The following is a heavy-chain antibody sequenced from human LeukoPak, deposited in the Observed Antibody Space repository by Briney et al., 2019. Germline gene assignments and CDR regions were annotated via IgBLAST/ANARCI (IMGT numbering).Heavy chain of an antibody. Sequence: SVKVSCKASGYTFTSYGITWVRQAPGQGLDWMGWISAYNGNTNYAQKLQGRVTTTTDTSTSTAYMELGSLRSDDTAVYYCARDSVVVPAAAYYYYMDVWGKGTTVTVSS. CDR3: ARDSVVVPAAAYYYYMDV. D-gene: IGHD2-2*01. V-gene: IGHV1-18*01. CDR2: ISAYNGNT. CDR1: GYTFTSYG. J-gene: IGHJ6*03.